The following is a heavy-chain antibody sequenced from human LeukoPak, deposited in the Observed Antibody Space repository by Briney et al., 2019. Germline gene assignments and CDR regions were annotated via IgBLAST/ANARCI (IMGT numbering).Heavy chain of an antibody. D-gene: IGHD4-23*01. CDR1: GFTFSSYA. Sequence: PGRSLRLSCAASGFTFSSYAMHWVRQAPGKGLEWVAVIPYDGSNKYYADSVKGRFTISRDNSKNTLYLQMNSLRAEDTAVYYCARDQVYGGNSLAFDIWGQGTMVTVPS. V-gene: IGHV3-30-3*01. CDR3: ARDQVYGGNSLAFDI. CDR2: IPYDGSNK. J-gene: IGHJ3*02.